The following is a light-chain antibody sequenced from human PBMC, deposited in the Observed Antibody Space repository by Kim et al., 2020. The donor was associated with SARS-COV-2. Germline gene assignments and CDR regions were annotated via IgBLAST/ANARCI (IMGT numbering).Light chain of an antibody. J-gene: IGKJ1*01. Sequence: DIQMTQSPSSVSASVGDRVTITCRASQDIGSWLAWYQQKPGKAPKLLIYVASSLQSGVPSRFSGSGSGTDFSLTISSLQPEDFATYYCQQGDIFPWTFGQGTKVDIK. CDR3: QQGDIFPWT. CDR1: QDIGSW. V-gene: IGKV1-12*01. CDR2: VAS.